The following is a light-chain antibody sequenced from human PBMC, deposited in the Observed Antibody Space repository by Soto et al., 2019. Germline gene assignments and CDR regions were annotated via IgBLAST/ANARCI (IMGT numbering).Light chain of an antibody. CDR3: QQYGSSPWT. CDR1: QSVSSSF. Sequence: EIVLTQPPGTLALSQGEGATLSCRAIQSVSSSFFAWYQQKPGQAPRPLLYCASSRAPGIPGRFSGSGFGTDFTLTISRLETEDFAVYYCQQYGSSPWTFGQGTKLETK. V-gene: IGKV3-20*01. CDR2: CAS. J-gene: IGKJ1*01.